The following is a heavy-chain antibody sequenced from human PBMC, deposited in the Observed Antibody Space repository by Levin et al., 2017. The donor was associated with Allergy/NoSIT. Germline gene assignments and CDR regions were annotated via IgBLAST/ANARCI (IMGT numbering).Heavy chain of an antibody. CDR2: INPNSGGT. CDR3: ARSSGGYCSSTSCDLFDY. Sequence: GESLKISCKASGYTFTGYYMHWVRQAPGQGLEWMGWINPNSGGTNYAQKFQGRVTMTRDTSISTAYMELSRLRSDDTAVYYCARSSGGYCSSTSCDLFDYWGQGTLVTVSS. D-gene: IGHD2-2*01. V-gene: IGHV1-2*02. J-gene: IGHJ4*02. CDR1: GYTFTGYY.